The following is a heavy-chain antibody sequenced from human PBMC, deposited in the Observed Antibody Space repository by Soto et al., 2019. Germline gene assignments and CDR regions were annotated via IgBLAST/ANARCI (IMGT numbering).Heavy chain of an antibody. CDR2: INHSGST. V-gene: IGHV4-34*01. CDR1: SLSFSGHY. J-gene: IGHJ6*02. CDR3: ARGQRGIGSTYCRGGSCHSDYYYYGMDV. D-gene: IGHD2-15*01. Sequence: PSETLSLTCALYSLSFSGHYWSWLRPPPGKGLEWIGEINHSGSTNYNPSLKSRVTISVDTSKNQLSLKLSSVTAADTAVYYCARGQRGIGSTYCRGGSCHSDYYYYGMDVWGQGTTVNIS.